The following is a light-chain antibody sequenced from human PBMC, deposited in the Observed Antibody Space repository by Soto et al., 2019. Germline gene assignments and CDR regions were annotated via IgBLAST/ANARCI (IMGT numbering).Light chain of an antibody. CDR1: SSNIGAGYD. J-gene: IGLJ2*01. CDR2: GNS. V-gene: IGLV1-40*01. CDR3: QSYDSSLSGWV. Sequence: QSVLPQPPSVSGAPGQRVTISCTGSSSNIGAGYDVHWYQQLPRTAPKLLIYGNSNRPSGVPDRFSGSKSGTSASLAITGLQAEDEADYYCQSYDSSLSGWVFGGGTKLTVL.